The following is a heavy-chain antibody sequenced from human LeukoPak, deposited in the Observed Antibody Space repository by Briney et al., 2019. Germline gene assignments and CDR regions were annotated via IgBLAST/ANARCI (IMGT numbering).Heavy chain of an antibody. Sequence: VKVSCKASGGTFSSYAISWVRQAPGQGLEWMGRIIPILGIANYAQKFQGRVTITADKSTSTAYMELSSLRSEDTAVYYCARDLVRDYSYYFDYWGQGTLVTVSS. CDR1: GGTFSSYA. CDR2: IIPILGIA. J-gene: IGHJ4*02. D-gene: IGHD4-17*01. CDR3: ARDLVRDYSYYFDY. V-gene: IGHV1-69*04.